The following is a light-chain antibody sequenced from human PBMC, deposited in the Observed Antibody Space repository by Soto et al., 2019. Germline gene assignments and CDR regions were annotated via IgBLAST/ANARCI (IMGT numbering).Light chain of an antibody. V-gene: IGLV2-14*01. CDR2: EVS. J-gene: IGLJ1*01. CDR1: SSDVGGYNY. CDR3: GSYSGRYTFV. Sequence: QAVVTQPASVSGSPGQSITISCTGTSSDVGGYNYVSWYQQHPGQAPKLMIFEVSNRPSGVSNRFSGSKSGNTASLTISGLQPEDEADYYCGSYSGRYTFVFGTGTKLTVL.